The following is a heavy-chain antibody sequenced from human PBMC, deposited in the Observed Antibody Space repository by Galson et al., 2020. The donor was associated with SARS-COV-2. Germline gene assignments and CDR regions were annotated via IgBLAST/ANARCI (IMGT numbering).Heavy chain of an antibody. J-gene: IGHJ5*02. CDR2: VSDSGGA. D-gene: IGHD3-16*02. Sequence: SQTLSLTCTVSGASISIYYWSWIRQPPGKGLEWIGFVSDSGGAKYNPSLKSRVTISVDTSKNQFSLKMTSVTTADTAVYYCASLNPYRTWGQGTLVTVSS. CDR1: GASISIYY. V-gene: IGHV4-59*01. CDR3: ASLNPYRT.